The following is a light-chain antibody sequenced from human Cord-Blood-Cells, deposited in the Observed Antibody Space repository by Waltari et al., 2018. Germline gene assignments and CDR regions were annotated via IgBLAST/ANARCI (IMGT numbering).Light chain of an antibody. CDR2: QDS. CDR3: QAWDSSVV. Sequence: SYELTQPPSLSVPPGQPASITCSGDKLGDKYACWYQQKPGQSPVLVIYQDSKRPSGIPRRFSGSNSGNTATLTISGTQAMDEADYYCQAWDSSVVFGGGTKLTVL. CDR1: KLGDKY. V-gene: IGLV3-1*01. J-gene: IGLJ2*01.